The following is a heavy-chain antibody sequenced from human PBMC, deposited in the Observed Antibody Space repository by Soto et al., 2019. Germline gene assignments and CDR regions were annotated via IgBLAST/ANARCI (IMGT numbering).Heavy chain of an antibody. J-gene: IGHJ4*02. V-gene: IGHV1-69*13. D-gene: IGHD5-12*01. CDR1: GGTFSSYA. Sequence: GASVKVSCKASGGTFSSYAISWVRQAPGQGLEWMGGIIPIFGTANYAQKFQGRVTITADESTSTAYMELSSLRSEDTAVYYCARDLRGYSGYDHPHHFDYWGQGTLVTVSS. CDR2: IIPIFGTA. CDR3: ARDLRGYSGYDHPHHFDY.